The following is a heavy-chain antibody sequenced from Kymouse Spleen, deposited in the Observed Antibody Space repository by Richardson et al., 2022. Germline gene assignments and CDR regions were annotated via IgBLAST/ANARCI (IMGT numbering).Heavy chain of an antibody. CDR3: ARHGGGSYPRLGYGMDV. CDR2: IYYSGST. D-gene: IGHD1-26*01. V-gene: IGHV4-39*01. J-gene: IGHJ6*02. CDR1: GGSISSSSYY. Sequence: QLQLQESGPGLVKPSETLSLTCTVSGGSISSSSYYWGWIRQPPGKGLEWIGSIYYSGSTYYNPSLKSRVTISVDTSKNQFSLKLSSVTAADTAVYYCARHGGGSYPRLGYGMDVWGQGTTVTVSS.